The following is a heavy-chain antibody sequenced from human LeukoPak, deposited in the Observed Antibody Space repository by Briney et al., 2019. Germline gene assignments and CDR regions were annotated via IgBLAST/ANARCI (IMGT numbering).Heavy chain of an antibody. D-gene: IGHD2-15*01. CDR2: IYTSGST. CDR1: GGSISSGSYY. Sequence: SETLSLTCTVSGGSISSGSYYWSWIRQPAGKGLEWIGRIYTSGSTNYNPSLKSRVTISVDTSKNQFSLKLSSVTAADTAVYYCARDVYCSGGSCYSSAWFDPWGQGTLVTVSS. J-gene: IGHJ5*02. CDR3: ARDVYCSGGSCYSSAWFDP. V-gene: IGHV4-61*02.